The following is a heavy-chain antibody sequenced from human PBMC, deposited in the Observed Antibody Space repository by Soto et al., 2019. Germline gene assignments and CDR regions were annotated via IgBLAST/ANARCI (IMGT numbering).Heavy chain of an antibody. V-gene: IGHV4-39*01. J-gene: IGHJ5*02. D-gene: IGHD3-3*01. CDR2: IYYSGST. Sequence: SETLSLTCTVSGGSISSSSYYWGWIRQPPGKGLAWIGSIYYSGSTYYNPSLKSRVTISVDTSKNQFSLKLSSVTAADTAVYYCARHSEIGGITIFGVVISDWFDPWGQGTLVTVSS. CDR3: ARHSEIGGITIFGVVISDWFDP. CDR1: GGSISSSSYY.